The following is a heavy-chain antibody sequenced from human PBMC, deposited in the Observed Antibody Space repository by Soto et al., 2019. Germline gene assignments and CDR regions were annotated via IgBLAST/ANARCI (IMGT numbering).Heavy chain of an antibody. CDR2: IFYSGST. CDR3: ATGDYYNSRRYYNGWFDP. J-gene: IGHJ5*02. Sequence: ETLSLTCTVSGGSVNSYYWSWVRQPPGKGLEWIGYIFYSGSTKSNPSLESRVTISTDMSKNQVSLRLTSVIAADTAVYYCATGDYYNSRRYYNGWFDPWGQGILVTVS. D-gene: IGHD3-10*01. CDR1: GGSVNSYY. V-gene: IGHV4-59*04.